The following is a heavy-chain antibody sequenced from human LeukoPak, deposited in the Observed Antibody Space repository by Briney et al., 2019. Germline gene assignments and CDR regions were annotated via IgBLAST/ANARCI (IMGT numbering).Heavy chain of an antibody. CDR1: GFTFCNAW. J-gene: IGHJ4*02. CDR2: IKSKTDGGTT. V-gene: IGHV3-15*01. Sequence: AGGSLRLSCAASGFTFCNAWMSWVRQAPGKGLEWVGRIKSKTDGGTTDYAAPVKGRFTISRDDSKNTLYLQMNSLKTEDTAVYYCTTDLITYYCDSSGQRDWGQGTLVTVSS. CDR3: TTDLITYYCDSSGQRD. D-gene: IGHD3-22*01.